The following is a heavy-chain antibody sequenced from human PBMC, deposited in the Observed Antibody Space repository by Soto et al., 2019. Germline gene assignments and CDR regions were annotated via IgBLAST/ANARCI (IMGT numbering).Heavy chain of an antibody. Sequence: QLQLQESGPGLVKPSETLSLTCTASGGSINADTYYWGWIRQPPGKGLGWLGSIYYSGTSSYNPALKTRSPLSVEASKQQLSLRLRSVTAADTAVSYCARLRCDSPNCVPLDPWGQGTLVIFSS. D-gene: IGHD3-22*01. CDR3: ARLRCDSPNCVPLDP. CDR2: IYYSGTS. J-gene: IGHJ5*02. CDR1: GGSINADTYY. V-gene: IGHV4-39*01.